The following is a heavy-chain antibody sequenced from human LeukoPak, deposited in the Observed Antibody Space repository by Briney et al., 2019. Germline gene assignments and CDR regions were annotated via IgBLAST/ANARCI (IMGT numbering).Heavy chain of an antibody. Sequence: ASVKVSCKASGYTFTNYAMNWVRQAPGQGLEWMGWINPNTGNPTYAQGFTGRFVFSLDTSVSTAYLQTSSLKAEDTAVYYCARDLGIAAAGTRSEDAFDIWGQGTMVTVSS. V-gene: IGHV7-4-1*02. D-gene: IGHD6-13*01. CDR2: INPNTGNP. J-gene: IGHJ3*02. CDR1: GYTFTNYA. CDR3: ARDLGIAAAGTRSEDAFDI.